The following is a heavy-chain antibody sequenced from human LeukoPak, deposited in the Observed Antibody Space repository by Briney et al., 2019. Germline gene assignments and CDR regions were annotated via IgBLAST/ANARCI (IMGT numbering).Heavy chain of an antibody. CDR2: IKEDGSEK. CDR3: ARAGGFTTVRGVITPHGWNY. J-gene: IGHJ4*02. D-gene: IGHD3-10*01. Sequence: GGCLRLSCAASGFTFSSYWLSWVRQAPGRGLEWVANIKEDGSEKYYVDSVKGRFTISRDNAKNSLYLQMNSLRAEDTAVYYCARAGGFTTVRGVITPHGWNYWGQGTLVTVSS. CDR1: GFTFSSYW. V-gene: IGHV3-7*01.